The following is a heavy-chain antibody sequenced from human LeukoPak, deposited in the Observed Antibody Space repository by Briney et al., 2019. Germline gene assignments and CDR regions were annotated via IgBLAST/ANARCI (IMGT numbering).Heavy chain of an antibody. CDR3: ARDARFYYDRSGYYYPLWFDP. CDR2: INPSGGST. D-gene: IGHD3-22*01. CDR1: GYTFTSYY. V-gene: IGHV1-46*01. Sequence: ASVKVSCKASGYTFTSYYMHWVRQAPGQGLEWMGIINPSGGSTSYAQEFQGRVTMTRDTSTSTVYMELSSLRSEDTAAYYCARDARFYYDRSGYYYPLWFDPWGQGTLVTVSS. J-gene: IGHJ5*02.